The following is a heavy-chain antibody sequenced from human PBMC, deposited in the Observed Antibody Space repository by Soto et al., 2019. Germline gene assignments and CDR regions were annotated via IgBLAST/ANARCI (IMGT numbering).Heavy chain of an antibody. V-gene: IGHV1-3*01. CDR1: GYTFLNYA. J-gene: IGHJ3*01. Sequence: AVSVKVSCKTSGYTFLNYAIHWVRQAPGQGLEWMGWVNPSNGYTRYSENFQARLSLTRHTSANTAYMELTSLRSEDTAVYYCARRLSAFDVWGQGTMVTVSS. CDR2: VNPSNGYT. CDR3: ARRLSAFDV.